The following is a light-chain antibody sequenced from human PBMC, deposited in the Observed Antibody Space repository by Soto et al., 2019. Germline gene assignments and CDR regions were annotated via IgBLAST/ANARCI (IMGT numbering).Light chain of an antibody. CDR3: QQTYSTPPT. J-gene: IGKJ1*01. CDR2: DAS. Sequence: DIQMTQSPSSLSASVGDRVTITCQASQNINNYLNWYQQKPGRAPKLLIYDASNLEAGVPSRFSGSGSGTDFTLTISSLQPEDFATYYCQQTYSTPPTFGQGTKVDI. CDR1: QNINNY. V-gene: IGKV1-39*01.